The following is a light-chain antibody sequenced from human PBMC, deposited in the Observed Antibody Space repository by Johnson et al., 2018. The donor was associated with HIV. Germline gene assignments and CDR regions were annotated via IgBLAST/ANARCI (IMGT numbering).Light chain of an antibody. CDR3: GTWDSSLSAYV. Sequence: QPVLTQPPSVSAAPGQKVTISCSGSSSNIGNNYVSWYQQLPGTAPKLLIYDNNKRPSGIPDRFSGSKSGTSATLAITALQPGDEADYYCGTWDSSLSAYVFGTGTKVTVL. V-gene: IGLV1-51*01. CDR1: SSNIGNNY. CDR2: DNN. J-gene: IGLJ1*01.